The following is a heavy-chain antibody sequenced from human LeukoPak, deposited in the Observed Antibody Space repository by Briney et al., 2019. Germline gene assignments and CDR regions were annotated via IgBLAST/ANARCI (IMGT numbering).Heavy chain of an antibody. CDR1: GFTFSSYE. CDR3: ARDPYSSSSHYYYYYMDV. V-gene: IGHV3-48*03. Sequence: GGSLRLSCAASGFTFSSYEMNWVRQAPGKGLEWVSYISSSGSTIYYADSVKGRFTISRDNAKNSLYLQMNSLRAEDTAVYYCARDPYSSSSHYYYYYMDVWGKGTTVTVSS. J-gene: IGHJ6*03. D-gene: IGHD6-6*01. CDR2: ISSSGSTI.